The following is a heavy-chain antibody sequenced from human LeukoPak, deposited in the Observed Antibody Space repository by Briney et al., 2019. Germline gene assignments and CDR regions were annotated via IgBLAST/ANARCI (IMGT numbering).Heavy chain of an antibody. Sequence: GGSLRLSCAASGFTLSSYSMNTVCPAPGEGVGWVSSVSSSSSYIYYADSVRGRFTISRDNAKNSLYLQVNSLRAEDTAVYYCARELYGDHDAFDIWGQGTMVTVSS. CDR3: ARELYGDHDAFDI. CDR2: VSSSSSYI. J-gene: IGHJ3*02. V-gene: IGHV3-21*01. D-gene: IGHD4-17*01. CDR1: GFTLSSYS.